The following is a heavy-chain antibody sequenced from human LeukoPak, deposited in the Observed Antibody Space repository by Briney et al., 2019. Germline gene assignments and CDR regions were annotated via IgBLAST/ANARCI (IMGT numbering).Heavy chain of an antibody. D-gene: IGHD6-19*01. CDR3: ARDPKSAVAADWFDP. CDR1: GVSISTIGYY. CDR2: IYYSGIT. V-gene: IGHV4-39*07. Sequence: SETLSLTCTVSGVSISTIGYYWGWIGQPPGKGLEWIGIIYYSGITYYNPSLKSRVTISIDTSNNQFSLTLSSVTAADTAFYYCARDPKSAVAADWFDPWGQGTLVTVSS. J-gene: IGHJ5*01.